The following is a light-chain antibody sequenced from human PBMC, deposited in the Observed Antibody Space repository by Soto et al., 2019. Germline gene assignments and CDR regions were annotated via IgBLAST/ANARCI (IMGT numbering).Light chain of an antibody. CDR2: STN. Sequence: QTGVTQEPAVSVSPGGTVRLTCGLRTAPLSTTYYPAWCQQAPGQPPRTLIYSTNTRSSGVPDRFSGSIRGNKAALTITGAQADDKAYYYCLLYTGNGTDLFGPGTKVTVL. V-gene: IGLV8-61*01. J-gene: IGLJ1*01. CDR1: TAPLSTTYY. CDR3: LLYTGNGTDL.